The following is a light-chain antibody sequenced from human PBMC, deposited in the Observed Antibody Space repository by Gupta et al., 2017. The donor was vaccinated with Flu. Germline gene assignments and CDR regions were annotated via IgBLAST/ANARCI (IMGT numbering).Light chain of an antibody. CDR3: QQRSNWYT. CDR2: DAS. Sequence: EIVLTQSPATLSLSPGERATLSCRASQSVSSYLAWYQQKPGQAPRLLIYDASNRATGIPARFSGSGSGTDFTLTSSSLEHEDCAVYYCQQRSNWYTFGQGTKLEIK. CDR1: QSVSSY. J-gene: IGKJ2*01. V-gene: IGKV3-11*01.